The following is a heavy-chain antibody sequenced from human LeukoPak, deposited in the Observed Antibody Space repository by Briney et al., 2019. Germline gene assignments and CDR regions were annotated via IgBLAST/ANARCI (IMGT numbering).Heavy chain of an antibody. CDR2: ISGSGGST. CDR3: ARVPSVGLRYFDWLLYENWFDP. Sequence: GGTLRLSCAASGFTFSSYGMSWVRQAPGKGLEWVSAISGSGGSTYYADSVKGRFTISRDNSKNTLYLQMNSLRSEDTAVYYCARVPSVGLRYFDWLLYENWFDPWGQGTLVTVSS. V-gene: IGHV3-23*01. D-gene: IGHD3-9*01. J-gene: IGHJ5*02. CDR1: GFTFSSYG.